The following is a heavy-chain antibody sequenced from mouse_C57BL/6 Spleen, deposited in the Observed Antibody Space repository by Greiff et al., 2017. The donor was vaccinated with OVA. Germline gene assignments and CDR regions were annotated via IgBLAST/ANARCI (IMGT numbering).Heavy chain of an antibody. CDR3: ARRGYYYGSSYVFDY. Sequence: QVQLQQSGAELLKPGASVKLSCKATGYTFTGYWIEWVKQRPGHGLEWIGEILPGSGSTNYNEKFKGKATFTADTSSNTAYMQLSSLTTEDSAIYYCARRGYYYGSSYVFDYWGQGTTLTVSS. CDR1: GYTFTGYW. J-gene: IGHJ2*01. CDR2: ILPGSGST. D-gene: IGHD1-1*01. V-gene: IGHV1-9*01.